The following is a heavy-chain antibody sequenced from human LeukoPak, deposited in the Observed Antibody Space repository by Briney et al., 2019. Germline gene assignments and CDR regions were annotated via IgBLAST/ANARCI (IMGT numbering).Heavy chain of an antibody. CDR3: ARVGSSGCYGGYYYYMDV. CDR2: IYYSGST. J-gene: IGHJ6*03. V-gene: IGHV4-59*01. CDR1: GGSISSYY. D-gene: IGHD6-19*01. Sequence: SETLSLTCTVSGGSISSYYWSWIRQPPGKGLEWIRYIYYSGSTNYNPSLKSRVTISVDTSKDQFSLKLSSVTAADTAVYYCARVGSSGCYGGYYYYMDVWGKGTTVTISS.